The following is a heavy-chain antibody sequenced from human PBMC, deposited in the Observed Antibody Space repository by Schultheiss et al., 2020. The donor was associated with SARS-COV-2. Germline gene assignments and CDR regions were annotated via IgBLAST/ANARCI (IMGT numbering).Heavy chain of an antibody. D-gene: IGHD2-2*01. CDR1: CGSFSGYY. J-gene: IGHJ4*02. CDR2: IYYSGST. V-gene: IGHV4-59*01. CDR3: AREPLSLGY. Sequence: SETLSLTCAVYCGSFSGYYWSWIRQPPGKGLEWIGYIYYSGSTNYNPSLKSRVTISVDTSKNQFSLKLSSVTAADTAVYYCAREPLSLGYWGQGTLVTVSS.